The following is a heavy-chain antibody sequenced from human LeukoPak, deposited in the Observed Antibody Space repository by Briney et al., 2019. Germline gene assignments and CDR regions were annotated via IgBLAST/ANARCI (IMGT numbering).Heavy chain of an antibody. CDR3: ARGPGLRMGAFDI. J-gene: IGHJ3*02. V-gene: IGHV4-39*01. CDR1: GGSISRTSYY. D-gene: IGHD4-17*01. Sequence: SETLSLTCTVSGGSISRTSYYWDWIRQPPGKGLEWIGNVFDSGSTHYNPSLKSRVTISVDTSKNQFSLRLSSVTAADTAVYYCARGPGLRMGAFDIWGQGTVVTVSS. CDR2: VFDSGST.